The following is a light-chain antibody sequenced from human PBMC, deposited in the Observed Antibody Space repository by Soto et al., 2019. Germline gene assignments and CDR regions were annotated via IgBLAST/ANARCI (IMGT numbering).Light chain of an antibody. CDR2: GAS. V-gene: IGKV3-20*01. CDR3: QQYASVPLT. CDR1: QSVSTSY. Sequence: EIVLTQSPGTLSLSPGERATLSCRASQSVSTSYLAWYQQKPGQAPRLLIYGASSRATGIPDRFSGSGSGADFTLAISRLEPEDFAVYYCQQYASVPLTFGAFTQVEI. J-gene: IGKJ4*01.